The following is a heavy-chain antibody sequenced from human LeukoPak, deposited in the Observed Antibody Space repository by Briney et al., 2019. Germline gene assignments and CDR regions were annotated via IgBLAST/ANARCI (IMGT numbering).Heavy chain of an antibody. D-gene: IGHD6-19*01. V-gene: IGHV3-23*01. Sequence: GGSLRLSCAASRFTFSSYAMSWVRQAPGKGLEWVSAISGRGGSTYYADSLKGRFTISRDNAKNSLYLQMNSLRAEDTAVYYCARTQWLERDAFDIWGQGTMVTVSS. CDR2: ISGRGGST. J-gene: IGHJ3*02. CDR3: ARTQWLERDAFDI. CDR1: RFTFSSYA.